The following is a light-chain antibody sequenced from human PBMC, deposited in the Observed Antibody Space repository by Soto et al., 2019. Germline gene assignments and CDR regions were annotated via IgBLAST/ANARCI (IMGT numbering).Light chain of an antibody. CDR1: QSISSY. J-gene: IGKJ2*01. CDR3: QQSYSTPPT. V-gene: IGKV1-39*01. CDR2: AAS. Sequence: DIQMTQSPSSLSASVGDRVTITCRASQSISSYLNWYQQKPGKAPKLLIYAASRLQSGVPSRFSGSGSGTDLTLTISSLQPEDFATYYGQQSYSTPPTFGQGTKLEIK.